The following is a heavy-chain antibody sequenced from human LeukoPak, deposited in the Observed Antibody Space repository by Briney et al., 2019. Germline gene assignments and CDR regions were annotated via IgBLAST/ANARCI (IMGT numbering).Heavy chain of an antibody. CDR1: GYNFASYT. V-gene: IGHV1-3*01. CDR2: INGDNGNT. Sequence: ASVKVSCKTSGYNFASYTMHWLRQAPGQSPEWMGSINGDNGNTKYSEKFQGRVTFTRDTSAGSAYMELSRLRSEDTAVYYCARSSSGTYHYWGQGTLVTVSS. J-gene: IGHJ4*02. D-gene: IGHD3-10*01. CDR3: ARSSSGTYHY.